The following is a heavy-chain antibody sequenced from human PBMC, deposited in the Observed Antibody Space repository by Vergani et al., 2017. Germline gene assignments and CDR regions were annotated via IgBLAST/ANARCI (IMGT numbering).Heavy chain of an antibody. CDR1: GGSISSGGYY. CDR2: IYYSGST. Sequence: QVQLQESGPGLVKPSQTLSLTCTVSGGSISSGGYYWSRIRQHPGKGLEWIGYIYYSGSTYYNPSLHSRVTISVATSKNQFSLKLSSVTASDTAVYYCAIFCYDILTGYRYFDYWGQGTLVTVSS. CDR3: AIFCYDILTGYRYFDY. V-gene: IGHV4-31*03. D-gene: IGHD3-9*01. J-gene: IGHJ4*02.